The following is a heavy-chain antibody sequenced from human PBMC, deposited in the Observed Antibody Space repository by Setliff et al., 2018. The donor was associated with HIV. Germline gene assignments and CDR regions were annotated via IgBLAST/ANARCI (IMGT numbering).Heavy chain of an antibody. V-gene: IGHV3-23*01. J-gene: IGHJ6*04. D-gene: IGHD6-19*01. CDR3: ARGSELSTGFLSGWRDYYYGMDV. Sequence: GGSLRLSCAASGFTFSAYAMTWVRRAPGKGLEWVSATTSNGRTTDYAESVRGRFTLSRDNSRNTLYLHMTSLRAEDTAIYYCARGSELSTGFLSGWRDYYYGMDVWGKGTTVTVSS. CDR2: TTSNGRTT. CDR1: GFTFSAYA.